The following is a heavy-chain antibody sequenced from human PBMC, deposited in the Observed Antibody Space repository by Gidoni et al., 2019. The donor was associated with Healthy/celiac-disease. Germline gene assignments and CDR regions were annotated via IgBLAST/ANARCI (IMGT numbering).Heavy chain of an antibody. CDR1: GFTFSSYS. CDR3: AREGDVLRYFDWLSYYFDY. V-gene: IGHV3-21*01. D-gene: IGHD3-9*01. Sequence: EVQLVESGGGLVKPGGSLRLSCAASGFTFSSYSMNWVRQAPGKGLEGVSSISSSSSYIYYADSVKGRFTISRDNAKNSLYLQMNSLRAEDTAVYYCAREGDVLRYFDWLSYYFDYWGQGTLVTVSS. CDR2: ISSSSSYI. J-gene: IGHJ4*02.